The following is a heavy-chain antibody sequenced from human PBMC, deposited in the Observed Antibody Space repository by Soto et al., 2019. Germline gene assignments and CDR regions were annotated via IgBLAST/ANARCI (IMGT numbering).Heavy chain of an antibody. CDR2: ISSSSSYT. CDR1: GFTFSDYY. J-gene: IGHJ6*02. CDR3: ARGPNYYYYYGMDV. Sequence: PGGSLRLSCAASGFTFSDYYMSWIRQAPGKGLEWVSYISSSSSYTNYADSVKGRFTISRDNAKNSLYLQMNSLRAEDTAVYYCARGPNYYYYYGMDVWGQGTTVTVSS. V-gene: IGHV3-11*06.